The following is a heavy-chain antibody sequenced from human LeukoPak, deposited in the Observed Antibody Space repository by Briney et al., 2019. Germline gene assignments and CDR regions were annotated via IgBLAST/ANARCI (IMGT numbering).Heavy chain of an antibody. CDR3: ARARILLAAAAPLPFDY. Sequence: PSETLSLTRTVFDDSISSSYWSWIRQPPGKGLEWIGEINHSGSTNYNPSLKSRVTISVDTSKNQFSLKLSSVTAADTAVYYCARARILLAAAAPLPFDYWGQGTLVTVSS. J-gene: IGHJ4*02. CDR1: DDSISSSY. D-gene: IGHD6-13*01. V-gene: IGHV4-34*01. CDR2: INHSGST.